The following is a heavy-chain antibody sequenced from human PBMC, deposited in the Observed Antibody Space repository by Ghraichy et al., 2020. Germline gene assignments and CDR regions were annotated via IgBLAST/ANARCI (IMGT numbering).Heavy chain of an antibody. CDR3: ATSRRESSPFDY. Sequence: ASVKVSCKASGYTFTGYYMHWVRQAPGQGLEWMGWINPNSGGTNYAQKFQGWVTMTRDTSISTAYMELSRLRSDDTAVYYCATSRRESSPFDYWGQGTLVTVSS. D-gene: IGHD2/OR15-2a*01. V-gene: IGHV1-2*04. CDR2: INPNSGGT. CDR1: GYTFTGYY. J-gene: IGHJ4*02.